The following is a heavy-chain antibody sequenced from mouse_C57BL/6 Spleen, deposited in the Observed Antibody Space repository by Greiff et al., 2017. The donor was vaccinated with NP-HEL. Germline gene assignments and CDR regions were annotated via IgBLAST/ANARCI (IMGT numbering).Heavy chain of an antibody. V-gene: IGHV1-81*01. Sequence: VQLQQSGAELVRPGASVKLSCTASGFTFTSYGISWVKQRTGQGLEWIGEIYPRSGNTYYNEKLKGKATLTADKTYSTAYMELRSLTSEDSAVYFCAREGNYYGSSYDYWGQGTTLTVSS. CDR2: IYPRSGNT. CDR1: GFTFTSYG. CDR3: AREGNYYGSSYDY. D-gene: IGHD1-1*01. J-gene: IGHJ2*01.